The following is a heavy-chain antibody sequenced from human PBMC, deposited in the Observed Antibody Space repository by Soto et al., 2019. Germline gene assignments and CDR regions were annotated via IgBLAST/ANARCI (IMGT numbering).Heavy chain of an antibody. J-gene: IGHJ6*02. D-gene: IGHD1-26*01. Sequence: QVQVQQSGPRLVKPSETLSLTCTVSSGPTRSHNWGWIRQSPGRGLEWIGYVYYTGGTSYNPSLTSRVTISADTSTNHPSLTLSSVTAADTAIYYCVRQGIDYLHGLVDVWGQGTAVSVSS. CDR2: VYYTGGT. CDR3: VRQGIDYLHGLVDV. V-gene: IGHV4-59*08. CDR1: SGPTRSHN.